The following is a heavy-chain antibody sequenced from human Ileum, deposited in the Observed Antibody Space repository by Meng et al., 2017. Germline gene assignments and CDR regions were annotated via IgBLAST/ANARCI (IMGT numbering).Heavy chain of an antibody. V-gene: IGHV4-34*01. CDR1: GGSFSGYY. CDR3: ARGGHDSSGYYSFDY. Sequence: QGQLQQWGAGLLKPSETLSLTCAGYGGSFSGYYWSWIRQPPGKGLEWIGEINHSGSTNYNPSLKSRVTISVDTSKNQFSLKLSSVTAADTAVYYCARGGHDSSGYYSFDYWGQGTLVTVSS. CDR2: INHSGST. J-gene: IGHJ4*02. D-gene: IGHD3-22*01.